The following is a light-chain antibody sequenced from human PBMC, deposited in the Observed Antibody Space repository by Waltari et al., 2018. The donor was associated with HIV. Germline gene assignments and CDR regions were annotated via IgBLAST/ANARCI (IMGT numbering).Light chain of an antibody. J-gene: IGKJ1*01. V-gene: IGKV3-15*01. CDR3: QQYNKWPRT. CDR1: QNVITN. CDR2: GAS. Sequence: EIVMTQSPATLSVSPGERVTLSCTASQNVITNLAWYQQKPGQAPRLLIYGASTRATGIPPRCSGGGSGTEFTLTIGSLQSEDFTFYYCQQYNKWPRTFGQGTKVEVK.